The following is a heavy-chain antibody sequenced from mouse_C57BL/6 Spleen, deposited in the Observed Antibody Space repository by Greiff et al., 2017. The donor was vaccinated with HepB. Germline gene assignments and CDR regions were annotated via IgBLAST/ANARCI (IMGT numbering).Heavy chain of an antibody. CDR1: GYTFTSYW. CDR3: ARRILVHYYGSSWGYAMGY. CDR2: IYPSDSET. D-gene: IGHD1-1*01. J-gene: IGHJ4*01. V-gene: IGHV1-61*01. Sequence: QVQLQQPGAELVRPGSSVKLSCKASGYTFTSYWMDWVKQRPGQGLEWIGNIYPSDSETHYNQKFKDKATLTVDKSSSTAYMQLSSLTSEDSAVYYLARRILVHYYGSSWGYAMGYWGQGTSVTVSS.